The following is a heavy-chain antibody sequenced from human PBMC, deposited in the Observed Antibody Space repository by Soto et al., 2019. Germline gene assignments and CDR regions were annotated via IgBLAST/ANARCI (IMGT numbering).Heavy chain of an antibody. V-gene: IGHV3-7*01. J-gene: IGHJ6*02. CDR2: IKQDGSEK. Sequence: GGSLRLSYAASGFTFSGYWMSWVRQAPGKGLEWVANIKQDGSEKYYVDSVKGRFTISRDNAKNSLYLQMNSLRAEDTAVYYCARDRVLRFLEWLPYYGMDVWGQGTTVTVSS. CDR3: ARDRVLRFLEWLPYYGMDV. CDR1: GFTFSGYW. D-gene: IGHD3-3*01.